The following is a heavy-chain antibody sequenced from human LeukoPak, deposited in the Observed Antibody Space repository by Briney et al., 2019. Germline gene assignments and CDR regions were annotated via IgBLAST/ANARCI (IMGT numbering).Heavy chain of an antibody. D-gene: IGHD3-9*01. V-gene: IGHV4-34*01. CDR2: IYHTGST. J-gene: IGHJ4*02. CDR1: GGPFTTYY. CDR3: ARHADILTGYYPYYFDY. Sequence: PSETLSLTCAVYGGPFTTYYWSWIRQPPGKGLEWIGDIYHTGSTTYNPSLKSRVTISIDTSKNQFSLRLSSVTAADTSVYYCARHADILTGYYPYYFDYWGQGTLVTVSS.